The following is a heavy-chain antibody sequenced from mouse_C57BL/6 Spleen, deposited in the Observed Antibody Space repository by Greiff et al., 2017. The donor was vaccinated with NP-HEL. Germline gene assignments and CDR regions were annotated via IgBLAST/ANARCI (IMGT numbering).Heavy chain of an antibody. CDR3: AREYYGSSYVRYFDV. Sequence: QVQLQQPGAELVRPGSSVKLSCKASGYTFTSYWMHWVKQRPIQGLEWIGNIDPSDSETHYNQKFKDKATLTVDKSSSTAYMQLSSLTSEDSAVYYCAREYYGSSYVRYFDVWGTGTTVTVSS. J-gene: IGHJ1*03. V-gene: IGHV1-52*01. CDR2: IDPSDSET. D-gene: IGHD1-1*01. CDR1: GYTFTSYW.